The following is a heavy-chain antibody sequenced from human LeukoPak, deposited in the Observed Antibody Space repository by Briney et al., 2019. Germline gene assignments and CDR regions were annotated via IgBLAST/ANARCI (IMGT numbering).Heavy chain of an antibody. CDR1: GFTFSNAW. Sequence: GGSLRLSCAVSGFTFSNAWMSWVRQAPGKGLEWVGRIKSKTDGGTTDYAAPVKGRFTISRDDSKNTLYLQMNSLETEDTAVYYCTTDPYQLLFGFSGYWGQGTLVTVSS. J-gene: IGHJ4*02. CDR3: TTDPYQLLFGFSGY. D-gene: IGHD2-2*01. CDR2: IKSKTDGGTT. V-gene: IGHV3-15*01.